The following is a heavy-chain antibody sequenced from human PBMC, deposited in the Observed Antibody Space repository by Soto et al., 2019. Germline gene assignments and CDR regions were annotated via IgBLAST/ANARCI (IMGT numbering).Heavy chain of an antibody. CDR2: IREDGSDK. Sequence: PGGSLTLSCAPSGFTFTSSWVSWFRQAPGKGLEWVANIREDGSDKNYVDSVKGRFTISRDNTKNSLSLQMNSLRVEDTAVYYCARKSPLASNQFDSWGQGALVTVSS. V-gene: IGHV3-7*01. CDR3: ARKSPLASNQFDS. D-gene: IGHD5-12*01. J-gene: IGHJ4*02. CDR1: GFTFTSSW.